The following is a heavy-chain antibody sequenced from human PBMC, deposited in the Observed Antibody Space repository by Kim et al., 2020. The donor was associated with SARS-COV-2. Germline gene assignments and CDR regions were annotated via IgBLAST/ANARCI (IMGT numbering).Heavy chain of an antibody. CDR2: IDPSDSYT. CDR1: GYSFTSYW. V-gene: IGHV5-10-1*01. J-gene: IGHJ5*02. CDR3: AGHHGLRELLWFGELLSDNLFAP. Sequence: GESLKISCKGSGYSFTSYWISWVRQMPGKGLEWMGRIDPSDSYTNYSPSFQGHVTISADKSISTAYLQWSSLKASDTAMYYCAGHHGLRELLWFGELLSDNLFAPWGQGTLVTVSS. D-gene: IGHD3-10*01.